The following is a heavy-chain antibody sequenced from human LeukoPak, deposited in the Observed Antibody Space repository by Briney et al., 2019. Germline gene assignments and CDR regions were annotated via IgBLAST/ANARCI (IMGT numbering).Heavy chain of an antibody. D-gene: IGHD3-3*01. CDR3: ARGTIGITIFGVDP. CDR2: IYHSGST. V-gene: IGHV4-38-2*02. CDR1: GYSLSSGYY. Sequence: SETLSLTCTVSGYSLSSGYYWGWIRQPPGKGLEWIGSIYHSGSTYYNPSLKSRVTISVDTSKNQFSLKLSSVTAANTAVYYCARGTIGITIFGVDPWGQGTLVTVSS. J-gene: IGHJ5*02.